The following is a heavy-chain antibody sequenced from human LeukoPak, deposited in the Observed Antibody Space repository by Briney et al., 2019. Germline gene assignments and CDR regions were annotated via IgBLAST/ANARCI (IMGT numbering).Heavy chain of an antibody. J-gene: IGHJ4*02. CDR3: ASDTVVGDDY. Sequence: GGSLRLSCAASGFTFSSYAMSWVRQAPGKGLEWVSAISRSGGSTYYADSVKGRFTISRDNSKNTLYLQMNGLRAEDTAVYYCASDTVVGDDYWGQGTPVTVSS. V-gene: IGHV3-23*01. CDR2: ISRSGGST. D-gene: IGHD2-15*01. CDR1: GFTFSSYA.